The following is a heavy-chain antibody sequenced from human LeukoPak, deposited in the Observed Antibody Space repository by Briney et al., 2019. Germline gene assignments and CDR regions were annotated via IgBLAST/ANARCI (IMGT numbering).Heavy chain of an antibody. CDR1: GGSISNYY. V-gene: IGHV4-59*01. CDR3: ARDHYYDSSGYTFRH. D-gene: IGHD3-22*01. CDR2: IYYSGST. Sequence: KSSETLSLTCTVSGGSISNYYWSWIRQPPGKGLEWIGYIYYSGSTSYNPSLKRRVTISVDTSKNQFSLKLSSVTAADTAVYYCARDHYYDSSGYTFRHWGQGTLVTVSS. J-gene: IGHJ1*01.